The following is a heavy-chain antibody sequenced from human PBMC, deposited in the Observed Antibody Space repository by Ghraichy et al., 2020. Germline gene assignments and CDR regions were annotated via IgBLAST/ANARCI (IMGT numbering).Heavy chain of an antibody. CDR1: GFSLSRFW. J-gene: IGHJ4*02. CDR3: ARDIGYDQFDY. Sequence: GGSLRLSCAASGFSLSRFWMSWVRQAPGKGLEWVANINPDGSDKNYVDSVKGRFTISRDNAKNSLYLQMNSLRVEDTAVYYCARDIGYDQFDYWGQGSLVTVSS. D-gene: IGHD5-12*01. CDR2: INPDGSDK. V-gene: IGHV3-7*01.